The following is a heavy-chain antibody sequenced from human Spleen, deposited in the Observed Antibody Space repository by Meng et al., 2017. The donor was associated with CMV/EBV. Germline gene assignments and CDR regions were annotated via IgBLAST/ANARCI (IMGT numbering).Heavy chain of an antibody. V-gene: IGHV3-64*02. D-gene: IGHD2-2*01. Sequence: GESLKISCAASGFTFSSYAMHWVRQAPGKGLKYVSAISSNGGSTYYADSVKGRFTISRDNSKNMLYLQMGSLRAEDMAVYYCASLPVAMPHGAFDIWGQGTMVTVSS. J-gene: IGHJ3*02. CDR2: ISSNGGST. CDR3: ASLPVAMPHGAFDI. CDR1: GFTFSSYA.